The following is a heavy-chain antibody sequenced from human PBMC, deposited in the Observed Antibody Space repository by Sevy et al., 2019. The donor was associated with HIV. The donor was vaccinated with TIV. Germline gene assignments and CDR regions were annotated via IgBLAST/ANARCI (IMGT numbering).Heavy chain of an antibody. CDR2: IKQDGSEK. V-gene: IGHV3-7*01. CDR3: ARVYRGDAEYFQH. Sequence: GGSLRLSCAASGFTFSNFWMSWVRQAPGKGLEWVANIKQDGSEKYYVHSVKGRFTISRDNAKNSLYLQMNSLRAEDTAVYYCARVYRGDAEYFQHWGQGTLVTVSS. D-gene: IGHD3-10*01. J-gene: IGHJ1*01. CDR1: GFTFSNFW.